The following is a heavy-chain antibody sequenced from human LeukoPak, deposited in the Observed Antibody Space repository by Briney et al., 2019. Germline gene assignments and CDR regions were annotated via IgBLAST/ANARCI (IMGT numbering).Heavy chain of an antibody. V-gene: IGHV4-30-2*01. J-gene: IGHJ4*02. D-gene: IGHD4-17*01. CDR3: ARDCGDYGLEY. CDR2: IYHSGST. CDR1: GGSFSSCGYS. Sequence: SQTLSLTCAVSGGSFSSCGYSWIWIRQPPGKGLEWIGYIYHSGSTYYNPSLKSRVTISVDRSKNQFSLKLSSVTAADTAVYYCARDCGDYGLEYWGQGTLVTVSS.